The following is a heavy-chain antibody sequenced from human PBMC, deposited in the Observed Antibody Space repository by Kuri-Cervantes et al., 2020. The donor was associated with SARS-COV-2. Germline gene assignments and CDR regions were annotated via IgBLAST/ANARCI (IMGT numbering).Heavy chain of an antibody. J-gene: IGHJ4*02. CDR3: ARGKAEITMIVVVITSGSYYFDY. CDR1: GGSISSHY. CDR2: VNHRGST. V-gene: IGHV4-34*01. Sequence: SETLSLTCTVSGGSISSHYWSWIRQSPGKGLEWIGEVNHRGSTNYNPSLKSRVTISVDTSKNQFSLKLTSVTAADTAVYYCARGKAEITMIVVVITSGSYYFDYWGQGSLVTVSS. D-gene: IGHD3-22*01.